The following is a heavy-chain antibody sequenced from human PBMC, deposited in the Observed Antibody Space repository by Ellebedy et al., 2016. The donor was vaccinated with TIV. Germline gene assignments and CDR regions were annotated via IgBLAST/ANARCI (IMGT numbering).Heavy chain of an antibody. J-gene: IGHJ4*02. CDR1: GYTFTIYG. CDR3: ARCESSGYYGTDFDY. D-gene: IGHD3-22*01. CDR2: LSAYNGNT. V-gene: IGHV1-18*04. Sequence: AASVKVSCKASGYTFTIYGISWVRQAPGQGLAWMGWLSAYNGNTNYAQKLQGRVTMTTDTSTSTAYMELRSLRSDDTAVYYCARCESSGYYGTDFDYWGQGTLVTVSS.